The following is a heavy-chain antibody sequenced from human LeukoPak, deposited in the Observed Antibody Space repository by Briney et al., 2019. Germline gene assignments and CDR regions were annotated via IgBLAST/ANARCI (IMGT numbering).Heavy chain of an antibody. J-gene: IGHJ6*03. CDR2: IRYDESNR. Sequence: GRSLRLSCAASGFTFNNFGMHWVRQGPGRGQGWGAVIRYDESNRYYGDSAKGRFTISRDNSKNTLYLQMNSLRGEDTAVYYCAKDRGKYLTWLLEEDFYYYYMDVWGKGTTVTVSS. CDR3: AKDRGKYLTWLLEEDFYYYYMDV. CDR1: GFTFNNFG. V-gene: IGHV3-30*02. D-gene: IGHD3-22*01.